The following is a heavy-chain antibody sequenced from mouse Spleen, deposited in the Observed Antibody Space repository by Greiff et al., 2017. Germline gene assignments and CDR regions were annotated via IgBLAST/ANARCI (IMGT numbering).Heavy chain of an antibody. V-gene: IGHV5-9*04. CDR2: ISSGGGNT. CDR3: ARQGGDYEDYFDY. Sequence: EVHLVESGGGLVKPGGSLKLSCAASGFTFSSYTMSWVRQTPAKRLEWVATISSGGGNTYYPDSVKGRFTISRDNARNTLYLQMSSLRSEDTAMYYCARQGGDYEDYFDYWGQGTTLTVSS. J-gene: IGHJ2*01. D-gene: IGHD2-13*01. CDR1: GFTFSSYT.